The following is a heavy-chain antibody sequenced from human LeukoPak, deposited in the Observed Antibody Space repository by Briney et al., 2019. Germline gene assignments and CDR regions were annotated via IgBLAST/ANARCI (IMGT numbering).Heavy chain of an antibody. Sequence: QAGGSLRLSCAASRFTFSSYGMHWVRQAPGKGLEWVAYIQYDGSNEQYADSVKGRFTISRDNSKNTLYLQMNSLRAEDTAVYYCAKAPPGYYDSSGYYYTESYYFDYWGQGTLVTVSS. V-gene: IGHV3-30*02. CDR2: IQYDGSNE. D-gene: IGHD3-22*01. CDR3: AKAPPGYYDSSGYYYTESYYFDY. J-gene: IGHJ4*02. CDR1: RFTFSSYG.